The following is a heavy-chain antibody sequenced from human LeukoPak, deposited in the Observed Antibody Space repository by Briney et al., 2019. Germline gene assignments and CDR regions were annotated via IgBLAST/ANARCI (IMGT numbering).Heavy chain of an antibody. Sequence: GGSLRLSCAASGFTFITYWMNWVRQAPGKGLEWVANIKPDGSEKYYVDSVKGRFTISRDNAKNSLYLQMNSLRVEDTAVFYCARGRWFDPWGQGTLVTVSS. J-gene: IGHJ5*02. CDR2: IKPDGSEK. V-gene: IGHV3-7*01. CDR1: GFTFITYW. CDR3: ARGRWFDP.